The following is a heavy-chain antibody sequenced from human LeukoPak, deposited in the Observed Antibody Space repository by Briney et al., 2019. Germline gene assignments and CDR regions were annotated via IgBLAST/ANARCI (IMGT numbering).Heavy chain of an antibody. CDR2: IFASGST. J-gene: IGHJ4*02. CDR3: ARMTLPFDY. V-gene: IGHV4-4*07. Sequence: SETLSLTCTVSGGSISSYSWSWIRQPAGKGLEWIGRIFASGSTKYNPSLKSRVTMSVETSKNQFSLKLSSVTAADTAVYYCARMTLPFDYWGQGTLVTVSS. CDR1: GGSISSYS. D-gene: IGHD1-26*01.